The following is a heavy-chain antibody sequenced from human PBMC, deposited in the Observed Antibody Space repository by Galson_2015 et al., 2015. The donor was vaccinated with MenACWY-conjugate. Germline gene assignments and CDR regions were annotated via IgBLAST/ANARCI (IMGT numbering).Heavy chain of an antibody. V-gene: IGHV3-49*03. Sequence: SLRLSCAASGFTSGDYAMSWFRQAPGKGLEWVGFIRSKAYGGTTEYAASVKGRFTISRDDSKSIAYLQMNSLKTEDTAVYYCTRDPGARTYDYVWGSYRDDAFDIWGQGTMVTVSS. CDR1: GFTSGDYA. J-gene: IGHJ3*02. D-gene: IGHD3-16*02. CDR2: IRSKAYGGTT. CDR3: TRDPGARTYDYVWGSYRDDAFDI.